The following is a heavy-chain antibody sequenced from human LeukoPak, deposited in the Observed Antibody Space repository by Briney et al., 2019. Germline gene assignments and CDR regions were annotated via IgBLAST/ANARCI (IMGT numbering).Heavy chain of an antibody. CDR3: ARGRFQYDI. V-gene: IGHV4-59*01. D-gene: IGHD3-3*01. CDR1: GGSINTYY. CDR2: IYFSGST. J-gene: IGHJ3*02. Sequence: SETLSLTCTVSGGSINTYYWSWIRQPPGKGLEWIGYIYFSGSTNYNPSLKSRVTISVDTSKNQFSLKLSTVTAAEPAVYFCARGRFQYDIWGQGTMVTVSS.